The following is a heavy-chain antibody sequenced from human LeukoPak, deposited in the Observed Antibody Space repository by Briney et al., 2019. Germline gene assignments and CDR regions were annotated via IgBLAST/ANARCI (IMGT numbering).Heavy chain of an antibody. D-gene: IGHD6-13*01. CDR3: ARDSSSWYRLYYFDY. J-gene: IGHJ4*02. CDR2: INAGNGNT. V-gene: IGHV1-3*01. CDR1: GYTFTSYA. Sequence: ASVKVPCKASGYTFTSYAMHWVRQAPGQRLEWMGWINAGNGNTKYSQKFQGRVTITRDTSASTAYMELSSLRSEDTAVYYCARDSSSWYRLYYFDYWGQGTLVTVSS.